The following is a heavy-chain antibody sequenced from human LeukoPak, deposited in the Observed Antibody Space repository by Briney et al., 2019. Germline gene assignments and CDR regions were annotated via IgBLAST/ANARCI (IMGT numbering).Heavy chain of an antibody. CDR3: ARDVVGGGNFDY. V-gene: IGHV4-59*01. Sequence: SETLSLTCTVSGDSISSYYWSWIRQPPGKGLEWIGCSYYSGSTNYNPSLKSRVTIPVDTSKNQFSLKLSSVTAADTAVYYCARDVVGGGNFDYWGQGTLVTVSS. D-gene: IGHD1-26*01. J-gene: IGHJ4*02. CDR1: GDSISSYY. CDR2: SYYSGST.